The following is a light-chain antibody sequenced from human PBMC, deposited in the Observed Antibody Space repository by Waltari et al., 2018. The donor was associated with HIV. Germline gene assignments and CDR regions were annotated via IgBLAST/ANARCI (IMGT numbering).Light chain of an antibody. CDR3: AALDDSLIDQVV. CDR2: INN. Sequence: QSVLTQPPSASGTPGQGVTISCSESSPNAGNIKVYGNQQLPGTAPKLLISINNQRPSGVPDRFSASKSGTSASLAISGLRSEDEADYYCAALDDSLIDQVVFGGGTKLTVL. V-gene: IGLV1-47*01. CDR1: SPNAGNIK. J-gene: IGLJ2*01.